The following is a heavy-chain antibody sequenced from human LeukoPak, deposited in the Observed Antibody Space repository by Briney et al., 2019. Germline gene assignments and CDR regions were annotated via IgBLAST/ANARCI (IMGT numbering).Heavy chain of an antibody. Sequence: GGSLRLSCAASGFTFSSYGMHWVRQAPGKGLGWVAVIWYDGSNKYYADSVKGRFTISRDNSKNTLYLQMNSLRAEDTAVYYCARDLPNGLMDVWGQGTTVTVSS. J-gene: IGHJ6*02. V-gene: IGHV3-33*01. CDR1: GFTFSSYG. CDR3: ARDLPNGLMDV. D-gene: IGHD2-8*01. CDR2: IWYDGSNK.